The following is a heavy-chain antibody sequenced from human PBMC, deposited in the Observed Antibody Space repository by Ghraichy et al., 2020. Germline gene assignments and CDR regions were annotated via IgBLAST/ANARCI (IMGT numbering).Heavy chain of an antibody. CDR1: GGSFSGYY. J-gene: IGHJ4*02. CDR2: INHSGST. D-gene: IGHD3-22*01. CDR3: ARGLVYYDSSGYYYDY. V-gene: IGHV4-34*01. Sequence: SETLSLTCAVYGGSFSGYYWSWIRQPPGKGLEWIGEINHSGSTNYNPSLKSRVTISVDTSKNQFSLKLSSVTAADTAVYYCARGLVYYDSSGYYYDYWGQGTLVTVSS.